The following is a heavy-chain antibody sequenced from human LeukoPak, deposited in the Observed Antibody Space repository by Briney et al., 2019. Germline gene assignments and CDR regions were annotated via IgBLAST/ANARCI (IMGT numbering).Heavy chain of an antibody. CDR2: ISISSNYK. Sequence: PGGSLRLSCAASGFTFSRYSMNWVRQAPGKGLEWVSSISISSNYKYYPDSLKGRFTISRDNAKNSLYLQMNSLRAEDTAVYYCAKRRGLELLYYYYMDVWGKGTTVTVSS. V-gene: IGHV3-21*01. CDR3: AKRRGLELLYYYYMDV. J-gene: IGHJ6*03. CDR1: GFTFSRYS. D-gene: IGHD1-7*01.